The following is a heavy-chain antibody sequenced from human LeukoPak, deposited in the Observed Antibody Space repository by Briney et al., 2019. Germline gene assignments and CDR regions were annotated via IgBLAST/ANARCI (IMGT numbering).Heavy chain of an antibody. J-gene: IGHJ5*02. Sequence: SVKVSCKASGDIFNSYSVSWVRQAPGQGLEWMGGIIPMFGSTNYAQKFEGRVTITADKSTSTAYMELSSLRSEDTAVYYCARDPCSSTSCYAGWFDPWGQGTLVTVSS. CDR1: GDIFNSYS. V-gene: IGHV1-69*06. D-gene: IGHD2-2*01. CDR2: IIPMFGST. CDR3: ARDPCSSTSCYAGWFDP.